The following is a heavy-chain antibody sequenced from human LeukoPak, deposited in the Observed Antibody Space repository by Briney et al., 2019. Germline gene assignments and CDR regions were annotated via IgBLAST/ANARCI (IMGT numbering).Heavy chain of an antibody. D-gene: IGHD3-9*01. J-gene: IGHJ4*02. CDR1: GGSFSGYY. CDR3: ARFGYDWFIDY. CDR2: INHSGST. V-gene: IGHV4-34*01. Sequence: SETLSLTCAVYGGSFSGYYWSWIRQPPGKGLEWIGEINHSGSTNYNPSLKSRVTISVDTSKNQFSLKLSSVTAADTAVYYCARFGYDWFIDYWGQGTLVTVSS.